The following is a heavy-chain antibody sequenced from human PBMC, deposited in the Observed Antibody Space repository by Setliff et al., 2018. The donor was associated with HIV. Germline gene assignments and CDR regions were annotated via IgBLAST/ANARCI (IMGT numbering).Heavy chain of an antibody. D-gene: IGHD3-22*01. J-gene: IGHJ3*02. Sequence: PSETLSLTCTVSGGSTSNEYWSWIRQPPGKGLEWIGYIYDSGSPKYNPSLKSRVTISIDTSKSQISLKLTSVNAADTAMYHCARVYYFDSSGYYQRGDVFDIWGQGTMVTVSS. CDR1: GGSTSNEY. V-gene: IGHV4-59*01. CDR3: ARVYYFDSSGYYQRGDVFDI. CDR2: IYDSGSP.